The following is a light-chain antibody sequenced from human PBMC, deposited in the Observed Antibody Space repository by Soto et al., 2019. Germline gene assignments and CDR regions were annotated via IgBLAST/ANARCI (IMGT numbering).Light chain of an antibody. CDR1: QSVSSY. CDR3: QQRSNWPWT. J-gene: IGKJ1*01. CDR2: DVS. Sequence: ESVLTQSPATLSLSPGERATLSCRASQSVSSYLAWYQQKPGQAPRLLIYDVSKRATGIPARFSGSGSGTDFTLTISSLEPEDFAVYYCQQRSNWPWTFGQGTKVDIK. V-gene: IGKV3-11*01.